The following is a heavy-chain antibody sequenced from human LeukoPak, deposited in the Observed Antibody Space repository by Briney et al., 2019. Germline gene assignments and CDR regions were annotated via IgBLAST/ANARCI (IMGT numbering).Heavy chain of an antibody. CDR2: VNSDGSWT. J-gene: IGHJ4*02. CDR1: GNYW. Sequence: GGSLRLSCAASGNYWMHWVRQAPGKGLVWVSHVNSDGSWTSHADSVKGRFTISKDNAKNTAYLQMNNLRTEDTAVYYCVSFYETNWGRGTLVTVSS. D-gene: IGHD2-2*01. V-gene: IGHV3-74*01. CDR3: VSFYETN.